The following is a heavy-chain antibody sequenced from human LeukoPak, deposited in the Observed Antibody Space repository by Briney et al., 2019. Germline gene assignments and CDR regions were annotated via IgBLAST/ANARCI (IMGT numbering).Heavy chain of an antibody. CDR2: ISSESAYI. J-gene: IGHJ4*02. CDR1: GFTFSSYG. CDR3: ARGETGSSGYDWVY. D-gene: IGHD5-12*01. Sequence: PGGSLRLSCVGSGFTFSSYGMNWVRQAPGKGLEWVSSISSESAYILYADLVKGRFTTSRDNAKNSLYLHLDSLRAEDTAVYYCARGETGSSGYDWVYWGQGTPVTVSS. V-gene: IGHV3-21*01.